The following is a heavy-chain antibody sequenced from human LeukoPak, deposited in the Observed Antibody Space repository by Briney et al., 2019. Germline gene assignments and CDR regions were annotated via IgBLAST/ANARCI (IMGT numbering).Heavy chain of an antibody. V-gene: IGHV3-30*02. J-gene: IGHJ4*02. CDR1: GFTFSSYG. D-gene: IGHD2-2*01. CDR2: IRYDGSNK. CDR3: AKDPPWAAAILYFDY. Sequence: GGSLRLSCAASGFTFSSYGMHWVRQAPGKGLEWVAFIRYDGSNKYYADSVKGRFTISRDSSKNTLYLQMNSLRAEDTAVYYCAKDPPWAAAILYFDYWGQGTLVTVSS.